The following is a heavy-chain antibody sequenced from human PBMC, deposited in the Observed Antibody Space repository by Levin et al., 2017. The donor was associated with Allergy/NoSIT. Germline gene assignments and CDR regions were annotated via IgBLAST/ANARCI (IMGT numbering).Heavy chain of an antibody. CDR2: IIPNSGDT. CDR3: ARSNPQFDY. Sequence: ASVKVSCKASGYIFTGYYIHWVRQAPGQGLEWVGWIIPNSGDTIYAQKFQGRVTMTRDTSINTAYMELSRLTSDDSAMYYCARSNPQFDYWGQGTLVTVSS. V-gene: IGHV1-2*02. J-gene: IGHJ4*02. CDR1: GYIFTGYY.